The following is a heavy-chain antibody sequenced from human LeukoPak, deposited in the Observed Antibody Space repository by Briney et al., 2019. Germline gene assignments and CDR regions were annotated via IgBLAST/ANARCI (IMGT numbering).Heavy chain of an antibody. V-gene: IGHV3-74*01. CDR2: INSDGSST. D-gene: IGHD3-10*01. CDR1: GFTFSSYW. J-gene: IGHJ4*01. CDR3: ARAVYYSNYLGY. Sequence: QPGGSLRLSCAVSGFTFSSYWMHWVRQAPGKGLVWVSRINSDGSSTNYADSVKGRFTISRDNAKNTLYLQMNSLRAEDTAMYYCARAVYYSNYLGYWGQGTLVTVSS.